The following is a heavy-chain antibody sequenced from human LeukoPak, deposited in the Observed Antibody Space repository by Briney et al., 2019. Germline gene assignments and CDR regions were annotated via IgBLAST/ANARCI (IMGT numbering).Heavy chain of an antibody. Sequence: SETLSLTCTVSGGSISSYYWSWIRQTPGKGVEWGGDIYYSVSTNYTPSLNCRVTLSVHPSKNQFSLKLSSLTAAYTAVYYCARRKGCSGGSCYGDTFDYLDQGTLVTGSS. CDR2: IYYSVST. V-gene: IGHV4-59*08. D-gene: IGHD2-15*01. J-gene: IGHJ4*02. CDR1: GGSISSYY. CDR3: ARRKGCSGGSCYGDTFDY.